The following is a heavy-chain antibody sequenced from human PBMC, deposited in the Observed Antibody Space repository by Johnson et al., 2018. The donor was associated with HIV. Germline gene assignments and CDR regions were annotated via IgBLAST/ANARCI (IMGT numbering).Heavy chain of an antibody. CDR2: MSFDGNNR. CDR1: GFTFSSYG. J-gene: IGHJ3*02. V-gene: IGHV3-30*19. D-gene: IGHD5-12*01. Sequence: QVQLVESGGGLIQPGGSLRLSCAGSGFTFSSYGMHWVRQAPGKGLEWVAVMSFDGNNRYYADSVKGRFTISRDNSKNTLHLQLNSLSAGDTAVYYCARDESGYDEGCDAFDIWGQGTMVTVSS. CDR3: ARDESGYDEGCDAFDI.